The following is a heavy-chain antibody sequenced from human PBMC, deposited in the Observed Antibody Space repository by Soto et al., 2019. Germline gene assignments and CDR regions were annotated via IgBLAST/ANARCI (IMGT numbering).Heavy chain of an antibody. Sequence: SETLSLTCTVSGGSISSYYWSWIRQAPGKGLEWIGFIFHSGNAKYNPSLKSRVTISVDTSKNQFSLSLDSVTAADTAVYFCARAHAPTLPFDYWGQGTLVTVSS. CDR1: GGSISSYY. J-gene: IGHJ4*01. CDR3: ARAHAPTLPFDY. CDR2: IFHSGNA. V-gene: IGHV4-59*01. D-gene: IGHD2-15*01.